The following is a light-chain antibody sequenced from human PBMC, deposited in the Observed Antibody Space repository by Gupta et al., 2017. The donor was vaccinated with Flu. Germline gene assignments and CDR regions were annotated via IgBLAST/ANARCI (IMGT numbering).Light chain of an antibody. CDR3: LQLTHVPHT. J-gene: IGKJ2*01. CDR1: QSLVYTDGDTY. CDR2: KIS. Sequence: SQSLVYTDGDTYLSWPHQRPGQPPRLLIYKISKRFPGVPDRFSGSGAGTDFTLKISRVEAEDVGVYYCLQLTHVPHTFGQGTKLEIK. V-gene: IGKV2-24*01.